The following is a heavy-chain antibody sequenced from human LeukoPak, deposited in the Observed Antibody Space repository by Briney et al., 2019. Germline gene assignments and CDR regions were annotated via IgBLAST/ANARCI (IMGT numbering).Heavy chain of an antibody. V-gene: IGHV3-33*01. Sequence: GRSLRLSCAASGFTFSSYGMHWVRQAPGKGLEWVAVIWYDGSNKYYADSVKGRFTISRDNSKNTLYLQMNSLRAEDTAVYYCVRASYYDSTGYVKDNFDYWGQGTLVTVSS. CDR1: GFTFSSYG. J-gene: IGHJ4*02. D-gene: IGHD3-22*01. CDR2: IWYDGSNK. CDR3: VRASYYDSTGYVKDNFDY.